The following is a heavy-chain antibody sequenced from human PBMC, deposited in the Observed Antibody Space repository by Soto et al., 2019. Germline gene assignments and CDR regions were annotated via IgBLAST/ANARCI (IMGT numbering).Heavy chain of an antibody. CDR3: ARESGSYHLDS. Sequence: QVPLVESGGGVVQPGRSLRLSCAASGFTFSSYGMHWVRQAPGKGLEWVAALWYDGSNKYYADSVKGRFTISRDNSKNTLYLQMNSLRAEDTAMYYCARESGSYHLDSWGRGTLVTVSS. V-gene: IGHV3-33*01. J-gene: IGHJ4*02. CDR2: LWYDGSNK. CDR1: GFTFSSYG. D-gene: IGHD1-26*01.